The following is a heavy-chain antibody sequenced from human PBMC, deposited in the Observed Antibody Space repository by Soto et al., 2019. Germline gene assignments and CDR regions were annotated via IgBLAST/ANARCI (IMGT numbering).Heavy chain of an antibody. J-gene: IGHJ5*02. D-gene: IGHD3-22*01. Sequence: QVQLQESGPGRGSPSEPLSLNSPVSGASLIPISWSCFRRRPEKGLDGIGYIYYAGTTTYNPSLKSRVSISLDTSKKEVSLKLTSVTAADTAVYYCARLGAYYQALDPWGRGTLVTVSS. CDR1: GASLIPIS. V-gene: IGHV4-59*08. CDR2: IYYAGTT. CDR3: ARLGAYYQALDP.